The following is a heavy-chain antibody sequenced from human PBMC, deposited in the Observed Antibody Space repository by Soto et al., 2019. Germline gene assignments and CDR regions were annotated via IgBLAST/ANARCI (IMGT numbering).Heavy chain of an antibody. CDR1: GGSFSGYY. V-gene: IGHV4-34*01. CDR2: INHSGST. CDR3: ARLPGYSYDVWSGYYTRKRNYYYYGMDV. Sequence: PSETLSLTCAVYGGSFSGYYWSWIRQPPGKGLEWIGEINHSGSTNYNPSLKSRVTISVDTSKNQFSLKLSSVTAADTAVYYCARLPGYSYDVWSGYYTRKRNYYYYGMDVWGQGTMVTVSS. J-gene: IGHJ6*02. D-gene: IGHD3-3*01.